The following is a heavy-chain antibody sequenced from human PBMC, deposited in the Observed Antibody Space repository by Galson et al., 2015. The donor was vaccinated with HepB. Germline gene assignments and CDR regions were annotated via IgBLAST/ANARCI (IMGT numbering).Heavy chain of an antibody. V-gene: IGHV1-2*02. CDR2: INPNSGGT. D-gene: IGHD3-22*01. CDR1: GYTFTGYY. CDR3: ARDERVYYYDSSGYYRAWFDP. J-gene: IGHJ5*02. Sequence: SVKVSCKASGYTFTGYYMHWVRQAPGQGLEWMGWINPNSGGTNYAQKLQGRVTMTTDKSTSTAYMELRSLRSDDTAVYYCARDERVYYYDSSGYYRAWFDPWGQGTLVTVSS.